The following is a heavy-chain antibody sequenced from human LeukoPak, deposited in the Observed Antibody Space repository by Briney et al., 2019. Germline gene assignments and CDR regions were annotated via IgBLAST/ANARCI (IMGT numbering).Heavy chain of an antibody. CDR3: ARLGLYTSSWYRYYYFDY. Sequence: PSETLSLTCGVHGGSFNDYSWTWIRQSPGKGLEWIGENNHSGSTTYNPSLRSRFTMSVDASKNQFSLRLSSVTAADTAVYYCARLGLYTSSWYRYYYFDYWGQGTLVTVSS. J-gene: IGHJ4*02. CDR2: NNHSGST. CDR1: GGSFNDYS. V-gene: IGHV4-34*01. D-gene: IGHD6-13*01.